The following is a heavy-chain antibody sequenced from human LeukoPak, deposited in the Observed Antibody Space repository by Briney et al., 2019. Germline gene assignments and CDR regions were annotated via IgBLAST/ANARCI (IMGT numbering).Heavy chain of an antibody. J-gene: IGHJ6*03. D-gene: IGHD6-6*01. CDR2: ISAYNGNT. V-gene: IGHV1-18*01. Sequence: ASVKVPCKASGYTFTSYGISWVRQAPGQGLEWMGWISAYNGNTNYAQKLQGRVTMTTDTSTSTAYMELRSLRSDDTAVYYCARGALGYSSSSMGALDYYYMDVWGKGTTVTVSS. CDR3: ARGALGYSSSSMGALDYYYMDV. CDR1: GYTFTSYG.